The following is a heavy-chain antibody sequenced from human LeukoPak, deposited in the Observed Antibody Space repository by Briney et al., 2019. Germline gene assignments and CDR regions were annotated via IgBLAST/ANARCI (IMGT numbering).Heavy chain of an antibody. V-gene: IGHV4-34*01. CDR1: GGSFSGYD. CDR3: ARIIVVVVAATPVYYYGMDV. CDR2: INHSGST. D-gene: IGHD2-15*01. Sequence: PSETLSLTCAVYGGSFSGYDWSWIRQPPGKGLEWIGEINHSGSTNYNPSLKSRVTISVDTSKNQFSLKLSSVTAADTAVYYCARIIVVVVAATPVYYYGMDVWGQGTTVTVSS. J-gene: IGHJ6*02.